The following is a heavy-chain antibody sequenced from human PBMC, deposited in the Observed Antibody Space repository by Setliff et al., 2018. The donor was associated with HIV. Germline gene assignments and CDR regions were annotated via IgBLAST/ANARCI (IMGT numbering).Heavy chain of an antibody. CDR2: IYTSGST. D-gene: IGHD3-3*01. CDR3: ARHANYDFWSGYWGYYFDY. V-gene: IGHV4-4*09. J-gene: IGHJ4*02. CDR1: GGSISTYY. Sequence: SETLSLTCTVSGGSISTYYWSWIRQPPGKGLEWIGYIYTSGSTNYNPSLKTRVTISIDTSKRQISLKLSSVTAADTAVYYCARHANYDFWSGYWGYYFDYWGQGTLVTAPQ.